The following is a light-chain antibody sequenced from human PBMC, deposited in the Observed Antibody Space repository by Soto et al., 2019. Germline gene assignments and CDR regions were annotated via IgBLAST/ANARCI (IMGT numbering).Light chain of an antibody. CDR1: QSVDTTF. Sequence: EIVLTQSPGSLSLSPGQRATLSCRASQSVDTTFFAWYQKKPGQAPRLLIQGAFKRATGIPDRLSGSGSGTDFTLIISRLEPDDFAVYYCQQYMSSVTFGQGTKVEI. V-gene: IGKV3-20*01. CDR2: GAF. CDR3: QQYMSSVT. J-gene: IGKJ1*01.